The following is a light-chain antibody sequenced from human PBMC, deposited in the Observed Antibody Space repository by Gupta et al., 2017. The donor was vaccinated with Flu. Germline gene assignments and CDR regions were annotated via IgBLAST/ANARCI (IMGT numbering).Light chain of an antibody. CDR1: RGHSSYA. CDR2: LNSDGSH. Sequence: KLTCTLSRGHSSYAIAWHQQQPEKGPRYLMKLNSDGSHSKGDGIPDRFSGSSSGAARYLTISSLQAEDEADYYCQTWGTGTGVFGGGTKLTVL. CDR3: QTWGTGTGV. J-gene: IGLJ3*02. V-gene: IGLV4-69*01.